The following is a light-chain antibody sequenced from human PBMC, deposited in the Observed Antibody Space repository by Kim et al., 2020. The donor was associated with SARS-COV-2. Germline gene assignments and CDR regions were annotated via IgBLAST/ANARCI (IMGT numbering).Light chain of an antibody. CDR3: QQYAGSPLT. CDR2: SAS. V-gene: IGKV3-20*01. CDR1: QSVGNNY. J-gene: IGKJ4*01. Sequence: SPGERATRSCRAGQSVGNNYLAWYQQKPGQAPRLLIHSASSRATGIPDRFSGSGSWTEYTLTVSRLEPEDFAVYFCQQYAGSPLTFGGGTKVDIK.